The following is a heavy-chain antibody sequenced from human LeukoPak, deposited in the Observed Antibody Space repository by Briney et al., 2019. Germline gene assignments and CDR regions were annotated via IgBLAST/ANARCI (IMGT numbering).Heavy chain of an antibody. CDR2: IYYSGST. J-gene: IGHJ1*01. Sequence: PSETLSLTCTVSGGSISSGDYYWSWIRQPPGKGLEWIGYIYYSGSTYYNPSLKSRVTISVDTSKNQFSLKLSSVTAADTAVYYCARATADFMGYFQHWGQGTLVTVSS. CDR1: GGSISSGDYY. V-gene: IGHV4-30-4*01. CDR3: ARATADFMGYFQH. D-gene: IGHD4-17*01.